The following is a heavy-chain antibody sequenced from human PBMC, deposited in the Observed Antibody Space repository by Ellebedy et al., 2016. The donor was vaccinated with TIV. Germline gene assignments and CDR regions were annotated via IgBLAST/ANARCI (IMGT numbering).Heavy chain of an antibody. CDR3: AKDQVTFFGVLFHY. CDR2: FRASGVNT. V-gene: IGHV3-23*01. CDR1: GFTFSSYA. Sequence: GESLKISCAASGFTFSSYAMSWVRQAPGKGLEWVSAFRASGVNTDYADSVKGRFTISRDNSKNTLYLEMNSLKVEDTAVYYCAKDQVTFFGVLFHYWGQGTLVTVSS. D-gene: IGHD3-3*01. J-gene: IGHJ4*02.